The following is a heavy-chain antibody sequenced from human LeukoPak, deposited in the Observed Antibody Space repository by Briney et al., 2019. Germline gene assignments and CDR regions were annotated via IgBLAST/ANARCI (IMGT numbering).Heavy chain of an antibody. D-gene: IGHD2-15*01. Sequence: SETLSLTCTVSGGSISSGDYYWIWIRQPPGKGLEWIGYIYYSGSTYYNPSLKSRVTISVDTSKNQFSLKLSSVTAADTAVYYCARDPYCSGGSCYWRAYWYFDLWGRGTLVTASS. CDR2: IYYSGST. CDR1: GGSISSGDYY. J-gene: IGHJ2*01. CDR3: ARDPYCSGGSCYWRAYWYFDL. V-gene: IGHV4-30-4*01.